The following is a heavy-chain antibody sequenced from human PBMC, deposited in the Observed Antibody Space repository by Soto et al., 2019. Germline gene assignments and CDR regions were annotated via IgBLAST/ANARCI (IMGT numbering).Heavy chain of an antibody. CDR3: STRAYDANGYYRFDP. D-gene: IGHD3-22*01. Sequence: SETLSLTCAVYGGSFSGHSWTWIRQSPGKGLEWIGDINHSGRVNYSPSLKSRVTISLDTSKNQFSLTLSAVTAADTALYYCSTRAYDANGYYRFDPWGQGTLVT. CDR1: GGSFSGHS. V-gene: IGHV4-34*01. CDR2: INHSGRV. J-gene: IGHJ5*01.